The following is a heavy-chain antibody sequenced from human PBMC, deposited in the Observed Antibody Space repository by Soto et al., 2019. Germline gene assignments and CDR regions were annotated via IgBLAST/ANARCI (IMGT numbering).Heavy chain of an antibody. V-gene: IGHV5-10-1*01. D-gene: IGHD1-7*01. CDR3: ARHRNWNYGFDY. J-gene: IGHJ4*02. CDR2: IDPSDSYT. CDR1: GDHFPLHL. Sequence: GGSLKLSCNGSGDHFPLHLIRWVHPLHGKGLEWMGRIDPSDSYTNYSPSFRGHVTMTTDKSISTAYLQWSGLKASDTAIYYCARHRNWNYGFDYWGQGTLVTVSS.